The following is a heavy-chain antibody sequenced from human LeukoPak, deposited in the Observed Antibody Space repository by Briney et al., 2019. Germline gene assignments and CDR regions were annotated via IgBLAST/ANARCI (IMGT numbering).Heavy chain of an antibody. Sequence: ASVKVSCKASGYTFTSYGISWVRQAPGQGLEWMGWISAYNGNTNYAQKLQGRVTMTTDTSTSTAYMELRSLRSDDTAVYYCAGDEVAMGEFDYWGQGTLVTVSS. CDR3: AGDEVAMGEFDY. CDR1: GYTFTSYG. D-gene: IGHD5-18*01. J-gene: IGHJ4*02. V-gene: IGHV1-18*01. CDR2: ISAYNGNT.